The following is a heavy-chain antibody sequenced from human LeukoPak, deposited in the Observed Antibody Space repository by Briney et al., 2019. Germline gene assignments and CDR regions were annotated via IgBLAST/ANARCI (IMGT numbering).Heavy chain of an antibody. Sequence: GGSLRLSCVGSGFMFSNYYMYWVRQAPGKGLVWVSRIKNAGIDTIYADSVKGRFTVSRDNAKNTVYLQMSSLRAEDTAVYYCASQLPYCSGGSCYVWGYGMDVWGQGTTVTVSS. J-gene: IGHJ6*02. CDR1: GFMFSNYY. V-gene: IGHV3-74*01. D-gene: IGHD2-15*01. CDR3: ASQLPYCSGGSCYVWGYGMDV. CDR2: IKNAGIDT.